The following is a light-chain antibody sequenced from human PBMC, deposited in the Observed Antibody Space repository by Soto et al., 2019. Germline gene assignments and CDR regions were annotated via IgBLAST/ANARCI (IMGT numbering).Light chain of an antibody. Sequence: GERCAITCRASQSIRSWLAWYQQKPGKAPTLLIYDASSLYSGVPSRFSGSGSGTEFTLSISCLQSEDFASYYCQQYYSYPLTFGRGTKVDI. CDR3: QQYYSYPLT. J-gene: IGKJ4*01. V-gene: IGKV1-5*01. CDR2: DAS. CDR1: QSIRSW.